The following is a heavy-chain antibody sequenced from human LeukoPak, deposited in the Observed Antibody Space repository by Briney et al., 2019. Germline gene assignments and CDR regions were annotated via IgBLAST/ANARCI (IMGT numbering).Heavy chain of an antibody. CDR2: IRYDGSNK. J-gene: IGHJ3*02. CDR3: TTGVGVYTPTMIDAFDI. CDR1: GFTFSSYG. Sequence: GGSLRLSCAASGFTFSSYGMHWVRQAPGKGLEWVAFIRYDGSNKYYADSVKGRFTISRDNSKNTLYLQMNSLKTEDTAVYYCTTGVGVYTPTMIDAFDIWGQGTMVTVSS. V-gene: IGHV3-30*02. D-gene: IGHD3-22*01.